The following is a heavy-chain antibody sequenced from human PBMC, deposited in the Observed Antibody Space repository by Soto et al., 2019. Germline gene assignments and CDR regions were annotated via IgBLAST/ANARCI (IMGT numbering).Heavy chain of an antibody. Sequence: EVQLLESGGGLVQPGGSLRLSCAASGFTFSNYAMSWVRQAPGKGLEWVSTISGGGSSTYYADSVKGRFTISRDNSKNKLYLQMNSLRAEDTAVYYCAKEVGGSYYYFDYWGQGTLVTVSS. CDR1: GFTFSNYA. D-gene: IGHD1-26*01. J-gene: IGHJ4*02. CDR3: AKEVGGSYYYFDY. CDR2: ISGGGSST. V-gene: IGHV3-23*01.